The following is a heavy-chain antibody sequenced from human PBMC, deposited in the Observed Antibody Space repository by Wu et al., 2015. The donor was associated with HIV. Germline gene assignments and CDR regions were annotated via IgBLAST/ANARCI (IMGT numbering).Heavy chain of an antibody. D-gene: IGHD2-21*01. CDR2: IIPLFGTA. CDR1: GGTFSNYA. J-gene: IGHJ4*02. CDR3: ARGSYCGRECYSYFDS. Sequence: QSGAEVKKPGSTVRLSCKSSGGTFSNYAINWVRQAPGQGLEWMGGIIPLFGTANYAQKFQGSVSITSDEAANTAYLELSSLRSEDTAVYFCARGSYCGRECYSYFDSWGLGTLVTVTS. V-gene: IGHV1-69*01.